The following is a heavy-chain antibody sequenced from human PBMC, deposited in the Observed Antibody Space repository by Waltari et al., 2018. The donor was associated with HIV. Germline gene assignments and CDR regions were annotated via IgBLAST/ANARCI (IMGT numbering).Heavy chain of an antibody. CDR1: GFPFSDYA. CDR3: TRRYCDSGTCHYNKFDP. Sequence: EVQLVESGGGLVQPGRSLRLSCVASGFPFSDYAMSWVRQAPGKGLEWLAFIRSKVYGETTEYAASVKGRFTISRDDSRSIAYLQMNSLKAEDTAVYYCTRRYCDSGTCHYNKFDPWGQGTLVIVSS. J-gene: IGHJ5*02. D-gene: IGHD2-15*01. V-gene: IGHV3-49*04. CDR2: IRSKVYGETT.